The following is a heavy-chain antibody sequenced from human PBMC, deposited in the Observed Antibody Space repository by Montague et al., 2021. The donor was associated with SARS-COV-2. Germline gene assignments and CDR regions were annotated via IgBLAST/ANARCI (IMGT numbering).Heavy chain of an antibody. Sequence: SETLSLTCTVSGDSINNYYWSWIRQPPGKGLEWIANIIYSGTTMYNSSLKSRVTISVDTSKNQFSLNLSSVTAADPAVYFCARLSGYNPFDAFDLWGPGTMVTVSS. D-gene: IGHD5-24*01. J-gene: IGHJ3*01. V-gene: IGHV4-59*13. CDR2: IIYSGTT. CDR1: GDSINNYY. CDR3: ARLSGYNPFDAFDL.